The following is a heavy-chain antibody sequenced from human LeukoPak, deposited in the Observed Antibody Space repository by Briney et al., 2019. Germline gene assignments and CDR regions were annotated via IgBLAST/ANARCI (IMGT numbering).Heavy chain of an antibody. D-gene: IGHD6-6*01. J-gene: IGHJ5*02. Sequence: SVKVSCKASGGTFSSYAISWVRQAPGQGLEWMGGIIPIFGTANYAQKFQGRVTITTDESTSTAYMELSSLRSEDTAVYCCARTPYSSSSRYWFDPWGQGTLVTVSS. CDR2: IIPIFGTA. CDR1: GGTFSSYA. CDR3: ARTPYSSSSRYWFDP. V-gene: IGHV1-69*05.